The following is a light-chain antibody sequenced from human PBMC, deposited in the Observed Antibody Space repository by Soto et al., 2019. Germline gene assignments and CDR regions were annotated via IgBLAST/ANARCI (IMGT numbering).Light chain of an antibody. Sequence: EIVLTQSPATLSLSPGERATLSCRASQSVSSYLAWYQQKPGQAPRLLIYDASNGATGIPARFSGSGSGTDFTLTISSLEPEDFAVYYCQQRSNWDTFGQGTKLEIK. J-gene: IGKJ2*01. CDR1: QSVSSY. CDR2: DAS. CDR3: QQRSNWDT. V-gene: IGKV3-11*01.